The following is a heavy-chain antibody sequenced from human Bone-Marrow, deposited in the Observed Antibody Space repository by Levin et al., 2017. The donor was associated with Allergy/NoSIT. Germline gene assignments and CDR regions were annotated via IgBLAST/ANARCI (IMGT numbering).Heavy chain of an antibody. D-gene: IGHD5-24*01. J-gene: IGHJ4*02. Sequence: KPSETLSLTCGVSGGSLNRGGYHWTWIRQHPGKGLEWIGYIYHSGSTYYNPSLKSRVAISLDTSKNQFSLKLTSVTAADTAVYYCAREDGYVFDYWGQGTLVTVSS. CDR3: AREDGYVFDY. CDR2: IYHSGST. CDR1: GGSLNRGGYH. V-gene: IGHV4-31*11.